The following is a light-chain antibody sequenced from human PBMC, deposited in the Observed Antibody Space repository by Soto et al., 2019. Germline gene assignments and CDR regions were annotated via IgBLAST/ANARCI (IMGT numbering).Light chain of an antibody. V-gene: IGLV2-14*01. J-gene: IGLJ2*01. Sequence: QSALTQPASVSGSPGQSITISCTGTSSDVGGYNFVSWYQQQPGKAPKLMVYEVTNRPSGVSYRFSGSKSGNTASLPISGLQAEDDADYFCSSYTGSGTLIFGGGTKVTVL. CDR1: SSDVGGYNF. CDR2: EVT. CDR3: SSYTGSGTLI.